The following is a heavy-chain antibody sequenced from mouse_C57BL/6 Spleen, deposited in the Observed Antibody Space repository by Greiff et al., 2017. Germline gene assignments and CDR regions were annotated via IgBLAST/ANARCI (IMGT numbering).Heavy chain of an antibody. CDR1: GYAFSSSW. V-gene: IGHV1-82*01. CDR2: IYPGDGDT. Sequence: VQLQESGPELVKPGASVKISCKASGYAFSSSWMNWVKQRPGKGLEWIGRIYPGDGDTNYNGKFKGKATLTADKSSNTAYMHLRSLTSEDSAVYFCARSTTVVARDAMDYWGQGTSVTVSS. J-gene: IGHJ4*01. D-gene: IGHD1-1*01. CDR3: ARSTTVVARDAMDY.